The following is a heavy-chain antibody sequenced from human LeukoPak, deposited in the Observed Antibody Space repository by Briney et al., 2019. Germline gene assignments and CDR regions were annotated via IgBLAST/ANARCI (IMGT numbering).Heavy chain of an antibody. Sequence: GGSLRLSCAASGFTFSSYGMHWVRQAPGKGLEWVAFIRYDGSNKYYADSVKGRFTISRDNSKNTLYLQMNSLRAEDTAVYYCAKERRKVGSSWYSNDAFDIWGQGTMVTVSS. CDR1: GFTFSSYG. D-gene: IGHD6-13*01. CDR3: AKERRKVGSSWYSNDAFDI. J-gene: IGHJ3*02. V-gene: IGHV3-30*02. CDR2: IRYDGSNK.